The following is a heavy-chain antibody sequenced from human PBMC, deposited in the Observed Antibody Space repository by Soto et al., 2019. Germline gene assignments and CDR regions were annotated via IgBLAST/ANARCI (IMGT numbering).Heavy chain of an antibody. Sequence: GGSLRLSCAASGFTFDDYAMHWVRQAPGKGLEWVSGINWNSGGIGYADSVKGRFTISRDNAKNSLYLQMNSLRAEDTALYYCAKDIRSGYSSSWYYFDYWGQGTRVTVSS. CDR1: GFTFDDYA. CDR3: AKDIRSGYSSSWYYFDY. D-gene: IGHD6-13*01. CDR2: INWNSGGI. J-gene: IGHJ4*02. V-gene: IGHV3-9*01.